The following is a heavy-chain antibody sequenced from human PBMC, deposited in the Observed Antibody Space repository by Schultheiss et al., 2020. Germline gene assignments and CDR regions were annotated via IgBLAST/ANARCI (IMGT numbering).Heavy chain of an antibody. CDR3: ARDRGTTVVTEFDY. CDR2: IYTSGST. CDR1: GGSISSYY. V-gene: IGHV4-4*07. J-gene: IGHJ4*02. Sequence: SETLSLTCTVSGGSISSYYWSWIRQPAGKGLEWIGRIYTSGSTNYNPSLKSRVTMSVDTSKNQFSLKLSSVTAADTAVYYCARDRGTTVVTEFDYWGQGTLVTVAS. D-gene: IGHD4-23*01.